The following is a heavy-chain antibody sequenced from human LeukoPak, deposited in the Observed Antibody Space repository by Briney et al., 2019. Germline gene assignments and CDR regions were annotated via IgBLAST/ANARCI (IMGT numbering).Heavy chain of an antibody. V-gene: IGHV3-30*18. CDR2: ISYDGSNK. D-gene: IGHD1-7*01. J-gene: IGHJ4*02. CDR3: AKDLAWNFCVDY. Sequence: GGSLRLSCAPSGFAFSTYGMHWVRQAPGKGLEWLAVISYDGSNKNYADSVKGRFTISRDNSKNTLYLQMNSLRAEDTAMYYCAKDLAWNFCVDYWGQGTLVTVSS. CDR1: GFAFSTYG.